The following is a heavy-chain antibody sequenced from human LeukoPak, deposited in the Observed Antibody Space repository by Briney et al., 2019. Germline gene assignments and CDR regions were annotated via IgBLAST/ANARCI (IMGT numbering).Heavy chain of an antibody. CDR2: TNHNGNVN. CDR1: GFTFSSYW. V-gene: IGHV3-7*01. D-gene: IGHD1-26*01. J-gene: IGHJ3*01. CDR3: AREYSGSYYVAAFDV. Sequence: GGSLRLSCAASGFTFSSYWMNWARQAPGKGLEWVASTNHNGNVNYYVDSVKGRFTISRDKSKNTLYLQMNSLRAEDTAVYYCAREYSGSYYVAAFDVWGQGTLVTVSS.